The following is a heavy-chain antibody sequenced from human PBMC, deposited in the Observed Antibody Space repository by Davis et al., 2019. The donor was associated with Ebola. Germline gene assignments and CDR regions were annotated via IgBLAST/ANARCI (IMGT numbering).Heavy chain of an antibody. D-gene: IGHD1-20*01. J-gene: IGHJ3*02. CDR2: IYPGDSDT. V-gene: IGHV5-51*01. CDR1: GFRFSSHW. CDR3: ATLRRTITGMDDGFDI. Sequence: GESLKISCKDSGFRFSSHWIAWVRQMPGKGLEWMGIIYPGDSDTRYSPSFEGQVTISVDKSIKTAFLQWSSLKASDTAMYYCATLRRTITGMDDGFDIWGQGTMVTVSS.